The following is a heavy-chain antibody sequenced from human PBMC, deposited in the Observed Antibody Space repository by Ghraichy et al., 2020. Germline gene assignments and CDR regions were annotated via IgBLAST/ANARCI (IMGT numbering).Heavy chain of an antibody. D-gene: IGHD3-22*01. CDR2: IKQDGSEK. Sequence: GGSLRLSCAASGFTFSSYWMSWVRQAPGKGLEWVANIKQDGSEKYYVDSVKGRFTISRDNAKNSLYLQMNSLRAEDTAVYYCARTRSYYYDSSGYYGTDYFDYWGQGTLVTVSS. J-gene: IGHJ4*02. V-gene: IGHV3-7*03. CDR1: GFTFSSYW. CDR3: ARTRSYYYDSSGYYGTDYFDY.